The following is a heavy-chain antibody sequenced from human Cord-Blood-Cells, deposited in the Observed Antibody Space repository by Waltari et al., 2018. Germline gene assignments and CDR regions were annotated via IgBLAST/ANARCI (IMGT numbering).Heavy chain of an antibody. CDR2: IYPGDSDT. D-gene: IGHD3-10*01. V-gene: IGHV5-51*01. CDR1: GYSFTSYW. Sequence: EVQLVQSGAEVKKPGESLKISCKGSGYSFTSYWIGWVRQMPGTGLEWMGIIYPGDSDTRYSPSFQGQVTISADKSISTADLQWSSLKASDTAMYYCARSYYYGSGSYYNYWYFDLWGRGTLVTVSS. CDR3: ARSYYYGSGSYYNYWYFDL. J-gene: IGHJ2*01.